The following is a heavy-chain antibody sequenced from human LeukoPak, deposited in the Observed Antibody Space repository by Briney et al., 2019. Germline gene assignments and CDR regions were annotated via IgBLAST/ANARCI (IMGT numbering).Heavy chain of an antibody. D-gene: IGHD3-16*02. Sequence: SETLSLTCVVYGESFSDYYWSWIRQSPGKGLEWIGQIHQGGSTNYNSSLKSRVTISLDTSKNQISLRLTSVTAADTAVYYCAREGFRSVYRIFDYWGQGTLVTVSS. CDR3: AREGFRSVYRIFDY. CDR1: GESFSDYY. CDR2: IHQGGST. J-gene: IGHJ4*02. V-gene: IGHV4-34*01.